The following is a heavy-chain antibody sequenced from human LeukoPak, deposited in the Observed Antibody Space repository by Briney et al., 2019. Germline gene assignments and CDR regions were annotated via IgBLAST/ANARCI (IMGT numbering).Heavy chain of an antibody. Sequence: GGSLRLSCAASGFTFSSYAMSWVRQAPGKGLEWVAVIWYDGSHDYYGDSVKGRFTISRDISKTTLHLQMNSLRAEDTAVYYCARDRGSSWILEYWGQGTLVTVSS. CDR2: IWYDGSHD. CDR1: GFTFSSYA. V-gene: IGHV3-33*08. J-gene: IGHJ4*02. CDR3: ARDRGSSWILEY. D-gene: IGHD6-13*01.